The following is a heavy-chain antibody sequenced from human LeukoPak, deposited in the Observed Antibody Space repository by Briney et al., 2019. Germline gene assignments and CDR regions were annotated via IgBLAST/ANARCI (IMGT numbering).Heavy chain of an antibody. D-gene: IGHD6-6*01. CDR1: GYTFTSYA. Sequence: ASVKVSCKASGYTFTSYAMHWVRQAPGQRLEWMGWINAGNGNTKYSQEFQGRVTITADKSTSTAYMELSSLRSEDTAVYYCARTIAARPGQLKGYWGQGTLVTVSS. J-gene: IGHJ4*02. V-gene: IGHV1-3*03. CDR2: INAGNGNT. CDR3: ARTIAARPGQLKGY.